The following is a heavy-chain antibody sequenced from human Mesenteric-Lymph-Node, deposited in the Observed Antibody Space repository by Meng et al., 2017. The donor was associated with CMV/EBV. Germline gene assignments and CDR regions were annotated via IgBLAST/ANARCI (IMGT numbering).Heavy chain of an antibody. CDR3: SGKASYYHYGMDA. CDR2: IYYSGST. J-gene: IGHJ6*02. V-gene: IGHV4-31*03. Sequence: SETLSLTCTVSGGSISSGGYYWSWIRQHPGKGLEWIGYIYYSGSTYYNPSLKSRVTISVDTSKNQFSLKLSSVTAADTAVYFCSGKASYYHYGMDAWGQGTSVTVSS. CDR1: GGSISSGGYY.